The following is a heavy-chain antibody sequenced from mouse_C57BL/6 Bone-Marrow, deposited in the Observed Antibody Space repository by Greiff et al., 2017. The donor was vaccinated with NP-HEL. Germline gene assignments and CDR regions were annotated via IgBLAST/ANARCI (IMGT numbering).Heavy chain of an antibody. Sequence: QVQLQQPGAELVKPGASVKLSCKASGYTFTSYWMHWVKQRPGQGLEWIGMIHPNSGSTNYNEKFKSKATLTVDKSSSTAYMQLSSLTSEDSAVYYGAREARGRGGDYWGQGTTLTVSS. D-gene: IGHD3-3*01. CDR3: AREARGRGGDY. J-gene: IGHJ2*01. CDR1: GYTFTSYW. CDR2: IHPNSGST. V-gene: IGHV1-64*01.